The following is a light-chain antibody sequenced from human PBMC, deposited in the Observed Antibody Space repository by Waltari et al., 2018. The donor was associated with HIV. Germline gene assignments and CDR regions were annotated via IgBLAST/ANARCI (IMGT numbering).Light chain of an antibody. Sequence: SYELTQPPSVSVSPGQTARITCSGAALPKLYAYWYHEKPGQDPVFVIYKDSERPAGSPERFSGSSSGTTVTLTISGVQAEDEADYYCQAADSSGTYKGNWVFGGGTKLTVL. J-gene: IGLJ3*02. CDR1: ALPKLY. CDR3: QAADSSGTYKGNWV. CDR2: KDS. V-gene: IGLV3-25*03.